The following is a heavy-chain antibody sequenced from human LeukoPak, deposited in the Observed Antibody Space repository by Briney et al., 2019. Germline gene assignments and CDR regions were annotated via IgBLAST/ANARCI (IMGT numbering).Heavy chain of an antibody. D-gene: IGHD3-22*01. V-gene: IGHV3-33*06. CDR2: IWYDGSNK. J-gene: IGHJ4*02. CDR3: AKRSSAYYTAFDY. Sequence: GGSLRLSCAASGFTFSSYGMHWVRQAPGKGLEWVAVIWYDGSNKYYADSVKGRFTISRDNSKNTLYLQMSSLRAEDTAVYYCAKRSSAYYTAFDYWGQGTLVTVSS. CDR1: GFTFSSYG.